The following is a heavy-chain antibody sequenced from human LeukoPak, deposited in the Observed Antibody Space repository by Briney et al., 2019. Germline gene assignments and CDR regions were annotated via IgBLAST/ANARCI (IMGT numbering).Heavy chain of an antibody. CDR2: INSDGSST. CDR3: AKVRFGEYFAYFDY. D-gene: IGHD3-16*01. J-gene: IGHJ4*02. Sequence: GGSLRLSCAASGFTFSSYWMHWVRQAPGKGLVWVSRINSDGSSTSYADSVRGRFSISRDNAKSTLYLQMNSLRAEDTAVYYCAKVRFGEYFAYFDYWGQGTLVTVSS. V-gene: IGHV3-74*01. CDR1: GFTFSSYW.